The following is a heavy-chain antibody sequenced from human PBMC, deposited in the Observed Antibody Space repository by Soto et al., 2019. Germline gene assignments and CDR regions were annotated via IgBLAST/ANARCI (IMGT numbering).Heavy chain of an antibody. CDR3: ASQTYYYDSSGYYYWYFDL. D-gene: IGHD3-22*01. J-gene: IGHJ2*01. CDR1: GFTFSSYS. Sequence: EVQLVESGGGLVQPGGSLRLSCAASGFTFSSYSMNWVRQAPGKGLEWVSYISSSSSTIYYADSVKGRFTISRDNAKNSLYLQMSSQRAEDTAVYYCASQTYYYDSSGYYYWYFDLWGRGTLVTVSS. V-gene: IGHV3-48*01. CDR2: ISSSSSTI.